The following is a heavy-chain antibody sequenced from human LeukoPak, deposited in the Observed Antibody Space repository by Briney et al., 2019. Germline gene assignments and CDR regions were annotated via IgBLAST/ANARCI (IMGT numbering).Heavy chain of an antibody. CDR1: GFTFSTHS. Sequence: PGGSPRLSCTASGFTFSTHSMHWVRQAPGKGPVCLSRINSDGSSTRYADSVTGRFTISRENAKNTVYLQMNSLRAEDTAVYYCAKVLGGLWPGIDYWGQGTVVTVSS. J-gene: IGHJ4*02. D-gene: IGHD2-15*01. CDR3: AKVLGGLWPGIDY. V-gene: IGHV3-74*01. CDR2: INSDGSST.